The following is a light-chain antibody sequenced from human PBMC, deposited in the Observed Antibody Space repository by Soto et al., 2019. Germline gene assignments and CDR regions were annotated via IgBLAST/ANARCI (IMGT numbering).Light chain of an antibody. Sequence: QSVLTQPPSVSGAPGQRVTISYTGSSSNIGANYDVHWYQQLPGAAPKLLIYGDSNRPSGIPDRFSGSKSGTSASLAITGLQTEDEADYYCQSYDSSLSGSVFGGGTKVTVL. CDR1: SSNIGANYD. CDR3: QSYDSSLSGSV. V-gene: IGLV1-40*01. CDR2: GDS. J-gene: IGLJ2*01.